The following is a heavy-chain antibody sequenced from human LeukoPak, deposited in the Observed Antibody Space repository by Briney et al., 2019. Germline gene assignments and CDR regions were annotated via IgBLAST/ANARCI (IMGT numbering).Heavy chain of an antibody. J-gene: IGHJ4*02. Sequence: SGGSLRLSCAASGFTFTNYAMSWVRQAPGKGLGWASAIVGSGGATFYADSVKGRFTISRDNSKNTVFLQMNSLRAEDTAVYYCAKARLSTGWAYNDYWGPGTLVTVSS. D-gene: IGHD6-19*01. V-gene: IGHV3-23*01. CDR1: GFTFTNYA. CDR2: IVGSGGAT. CDR3: AKARLSTGWAYNDY.